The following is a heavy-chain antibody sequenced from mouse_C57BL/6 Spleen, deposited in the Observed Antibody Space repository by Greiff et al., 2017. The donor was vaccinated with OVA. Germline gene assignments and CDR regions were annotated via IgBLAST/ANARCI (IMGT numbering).Heavy chain of an antibody. D-gene: IGHD2-5*01. CDR2: IYPGSGST. CDR1: GYTFTSYW. CDR3: ARGYYSNYWFAY. V-gene: IGHV1-55*01. J-gene: IGHJ3*01. Sequence: QVQLQQPGAELVKPGASVKMSCKASGYTFTSYWITWVKQRPGQGLEWIGDIYPGSGSTNYTEKFKSKATLTVDTSSSTAYMQLSSLTSEDSAVYYCARGYYSNYWFAYWGQGTLVTVSA.